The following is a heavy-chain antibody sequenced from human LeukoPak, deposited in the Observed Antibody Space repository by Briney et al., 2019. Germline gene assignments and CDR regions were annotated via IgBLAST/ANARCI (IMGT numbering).Heavy chain of an antibody. J-gene: IGHJ1*01. CDR1: GFTFSSYS. CDR3: ARRTPGYCSGGSCYGFQH. D-gene: IGHD2-15*01. CDR2: ISSASGTI. Sequence: GGSLRLSCAASGFTFSSYSMNWVRQAPGKGLEWVSYISSASGTIYYADSVKGRFTISRDNANNSLYLQMNSLRAEDTAVYYCARRTPGYCSGGSCYGFQHWGQGTLVTVSS. V-gene: IGHV3-48*04.